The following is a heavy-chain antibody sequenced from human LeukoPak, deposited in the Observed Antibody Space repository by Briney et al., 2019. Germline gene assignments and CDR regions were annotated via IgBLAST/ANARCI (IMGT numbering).Heavy chain of an antibody. CDR2: ITHTGST. CDR1: GGPFSVHY. V-gene: IGHV4-34*01. J-gene: IGHJ4*02. CDR3: ARMNLAASGTPFDY. Sequence: SETLSLTCLVSGGPFSVHYWTWIRQPPGKGLEWIGEITHTGSTKYNPSLKSRVSISVDTSKNQFSLKVNFVTAADTAVYYCARMNLAASGTPFDYWGPGILVTVSS. D-gene: IGHD6-13*01.